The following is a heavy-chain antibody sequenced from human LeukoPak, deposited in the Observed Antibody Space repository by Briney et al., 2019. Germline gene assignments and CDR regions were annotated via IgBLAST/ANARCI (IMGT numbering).Heavy chain of an antibody. J-gene: IGHJ4*02. CDR1: GYTFTGYY. CDR3: ARGDYYDSSGYYLDFDY. Sequence: GASVKVSCKGSGYTFTGYYMHWVRQAPGQGLEWMGWINPNSGGTNYAQKFQGWVTMTRDTSISTAYMELSRLRSDDTAVYYCARGDYYDSSGYYLDFDYWGQGTLVTVSS. D-gene: IGHD3-22*01. CDR2: INPNSGGT. V-gene: IGHV1-2*04.